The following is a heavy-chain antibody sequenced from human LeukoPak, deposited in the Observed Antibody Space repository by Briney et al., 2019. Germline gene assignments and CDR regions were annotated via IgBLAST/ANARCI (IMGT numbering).Heavy chain of an antibody. Sequence: GGSLRLSCTVSGFSLSSYAMSWVRRAPGKGLEWVSATSSSDDGKYYADSVRGRFTISRDNSRNTMYLQMNSLRAEDTAVYYCARGSLDGGIGGYSGYDYEPHGSYWGQGTLVTVSS. CDR1: GFSLSSYA. CDR3: ARGSLDGGIGGYSGYDYEPHGSY. V-gene: IGHV3-23*01. J-gene: IGHJ4*02. D-gene: IGHD5-12*01. CDR2: TSSSDDGK.